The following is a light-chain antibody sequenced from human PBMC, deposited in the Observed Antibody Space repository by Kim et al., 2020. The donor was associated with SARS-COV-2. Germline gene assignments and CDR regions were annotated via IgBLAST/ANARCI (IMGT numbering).Light chain of an antibody. V-gene: IGKV1-5*03. CDR3: QQYSTSSRT. CDR2: KAS. CDR1: PSVSTW. Sequence: ASVGVRVTITCRASPSVSTWLAWYQQRPGKAPNLLIYKASTLETGVPSRFSGSGSGTEFTLTISCLQPDDFATYYCQQYSTSSRTFGQGTKVDIK. J-gene: IGKJ1*01.